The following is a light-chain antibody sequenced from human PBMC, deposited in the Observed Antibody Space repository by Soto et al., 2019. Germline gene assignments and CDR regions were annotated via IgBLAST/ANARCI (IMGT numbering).Light chain of an antibody. CDR1: QSISDY. V-gene: IGKV1-39*01. J-gene: IGKJ5*01. CDR2: ASS. Sequence: DIQMTQSPSSLSASVGDRVTITCRANQSISDYLNWYQQKPGKAPKFLIYASSSLQSGVPSRFRGSGSGTLFTLTISSLQPEDFATYYCQQSYSTPTITFGHGIRLEIK. CDR3: QQSYSTPTIT.